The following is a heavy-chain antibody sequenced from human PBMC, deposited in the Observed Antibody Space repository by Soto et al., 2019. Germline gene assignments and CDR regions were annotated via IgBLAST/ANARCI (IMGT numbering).Heavy chain of an antibody. CDR3: ADSGGYYPRAYYFDY. V-gene: IGHV3-23*01. J-gene: IGHJ4*02. D-gene: IGHD1-26*01. Sequence: GGSLRLSCAVSGFSFSTSGMSWVRQAPGKGLEWVSGISAGGDSADYADSVKGRFTISRDNSKNTLYLQMNSLGAEDTAMYYCADSGGYYPRAYYFDYWGQGALVTVSS. CDR1: GFSFSTSG. CDR2: ISAGGDSA.